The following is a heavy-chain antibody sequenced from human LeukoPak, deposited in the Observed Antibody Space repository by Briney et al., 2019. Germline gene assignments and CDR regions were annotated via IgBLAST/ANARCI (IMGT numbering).Heavy chain of an antibody. CDR1: GFTFSNGW. Sequence: GSLRLSCETSGFTFSNGWMSWVRQPPGKGLEWIGEINHSGSTNYNPSLKSRVTISVDTSKNQFSLKLSSVTAADTAVYYCARDLKTDGSGSSDVDYWGQGTLVTVSS. CDR2: INHSGST. V-gene: IGHV4-34*01. D-gene: IGHD3-10*01. CDR3: ARDLKTDGSGSSDVDY. J-gene: IGHJ4*02.